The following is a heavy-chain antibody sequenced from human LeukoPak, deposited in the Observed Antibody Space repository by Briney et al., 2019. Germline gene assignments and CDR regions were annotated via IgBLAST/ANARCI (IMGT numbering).Heavy chain of an antibody. CDR1: GFTFSSYM. D-gene: IGHD3-10*01. Sequence: PGGSLRLSCAASGFTFSSYMMTWVRQAPGKVLEWVSAISGSGGSTYYADSVKGRFTISRDNSKNTLYLQMNSLRAEDTAVYYCAKDLGYYYGSGSYYRGPFDYWGQGTLVTVSS. V-gene: IGHV3-23*01. CDR3: AKDLGYYYGSGSYYRGPFDY. J-gene: IGHJ4*02. CDR2: ISGSGGST.